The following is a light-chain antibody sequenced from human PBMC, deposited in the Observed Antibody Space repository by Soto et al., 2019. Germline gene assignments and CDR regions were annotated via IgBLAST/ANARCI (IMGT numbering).Light chain of an antibody. V-gene: IGKV1-5*03. CDR1: QTISGW. J-gene: IGKJ2*01. Sequence: DIQMTQSPSTLSASVGDRVTITCRASQTISGWLAWYQQKPGKAPKLLIYKASSLQSAVPSRFNGSGSGTEFTLTISSLQPDDSATYYCQQYNSYPYTFGQGTKLEI. CDR2: KAS. CDR3: QQYNSYPYT.